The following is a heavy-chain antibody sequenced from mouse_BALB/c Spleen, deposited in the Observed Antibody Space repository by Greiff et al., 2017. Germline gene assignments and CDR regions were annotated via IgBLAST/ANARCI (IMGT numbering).Heavy chain of an antibody. V-gene: IGHV1-7*01. CDR3: ARLDGDDY. J-gene: IGHJ2*01. D-gene: IGHD2-13*01. CDR1: GYTFTSYW. Sequence: QVQLQQSGAELAKPGASVKMSCKASGYTFTSYWMHWVKQRPGQGLEWIGYINPSTGYTEYNQKFKDKATLTADKSSSTAYMQLSSLTSEDSAVYYCARLDGDDYWGQGTTLTVSS. CDR2: INPSTGYT.